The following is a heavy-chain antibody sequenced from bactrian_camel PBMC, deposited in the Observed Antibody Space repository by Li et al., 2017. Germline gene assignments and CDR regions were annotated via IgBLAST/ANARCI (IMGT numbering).Heavy chain of an antibody. CDR3: AKGWDGRRALV. V-gene: IGHV3S53*01. CDR2: IDRAGST. D-gene: IGHD5*01. Sequence: SGGGSVQTGGSLRLSCAASGYTGRMAWFRQVPGKEREGVAGIDRAGSTRYADSVKGRFTISKDNAKNTLYLQLNSLKTEDTAMYYCAKGWDGRRALVRGQGTQVTVS. J-gene: IGHJ4*01. CDR1: GYTGR.